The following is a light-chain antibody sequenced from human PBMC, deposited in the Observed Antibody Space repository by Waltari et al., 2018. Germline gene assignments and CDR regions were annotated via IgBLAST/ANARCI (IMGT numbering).Light chain of an antibody. Sequence: QSALTQPASVSGSPGQSISISCTGISSDVGGFNFVSWYQQHPGKAPKLMIYDVFNRASGVSTRFSGSKSDNAASLASSGLQAEDEAVYYCSSYTASPPHVVFGGGTKVTVL. J-gene: IGLJ2*01. V-gene: IGLV2-14*03. CDR2: DVF. CDR1: SSDVGGFNF. CDR3: SSYTASPPHVV.